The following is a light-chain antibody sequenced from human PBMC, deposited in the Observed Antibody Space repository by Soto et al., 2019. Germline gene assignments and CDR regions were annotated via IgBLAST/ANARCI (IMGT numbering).Light chain of an antibody. Sequence: EIVLTQSPGTLSLSTGERATLSFRASQSVSSNYLAWYQQKPGQAPRLLIYGASSRATGIPDRFSGSGSGTDFTLTISRLEPEDFAVYYCQQYGSSATFGQGTRLEI. CDR1: QSVSSNY. V-gene: IGKV3-20*01. J-gene: IGKJ5*01. CDR2: GAS. CDR3: QQYGSSAT.